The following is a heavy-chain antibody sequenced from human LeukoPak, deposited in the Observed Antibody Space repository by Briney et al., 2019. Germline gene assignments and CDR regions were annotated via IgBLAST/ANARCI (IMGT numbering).Heavy chain of an antibody. CDR2: IKSKTDGGTT. V-gene: IGHV3-15*01. Sequence: GGSLRLSCAASGFTFSNAWMSWVRQAPGKGLEWVGRIKSKTDGGTTDYAAPVKGRFTISRDDSKNTLYLQMNSLKTEDTAVYYCAKDGGVRGPDYYYYMDVWGKGTTVTISS. J-gene: IGHJ6*03. CDR3: AKDGGVRGPDYYYYMDV. CDR1: GFTFSNAW. D-gene: IGHD3-10*01.